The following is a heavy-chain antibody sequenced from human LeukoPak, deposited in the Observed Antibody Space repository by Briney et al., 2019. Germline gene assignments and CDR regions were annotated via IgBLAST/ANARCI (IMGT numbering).Heavy chain of an antibody. J-gene: IGHJ6*03. Sequence: GGSLRLSCAASGFTFNNYWMSWVRQAPGKGLEWVANIKPDGSEKYYVDSVKGRFTISRDNAKNSVSLQMNSLRAEGTAVYYCAKVVPGGRDYMDVWGKGTTVTVSS. CDR2: IKPDGSEK. CDR1: GFTFNNYW. D-gene: IGHD6-6*01. V-gene: IGHV3-7*01. CDR3: AKVVPGGRDYMDV.